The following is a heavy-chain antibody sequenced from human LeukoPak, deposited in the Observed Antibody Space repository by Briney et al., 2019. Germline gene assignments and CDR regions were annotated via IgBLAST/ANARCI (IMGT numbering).Heavy chain of an antibody. V-gene: IGHV1-69*05. CDR2: IIPIFGTA. CDR3: ARKGTYYYDSSGHSVEYFDL. D-gene: IGHD3-22*01. Sequence: SVKVSCKASGGTFSSYAISWVRQAPGQGLEWMGGIIPIFGTANYAQKFQGRVTITTDESTSTAYMELSSLRSEDTAVYYCARKGTYYYDSSGHSVEYFDLWGRGTLVTVSS. J-gene: IGHJ2*01. CDR1: GGTFSSYA.